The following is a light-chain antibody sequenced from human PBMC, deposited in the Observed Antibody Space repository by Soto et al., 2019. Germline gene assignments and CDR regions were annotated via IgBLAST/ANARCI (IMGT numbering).Light chain of an antibody. V-gene: IGLV2-14*01. Sequence: QSALTQPASVSGSPGQSITISCTGTSSDVGGYNYVSWYQQHPGKAPKLMIYEVSNRPSGVSNRFSGSESGNTASLTISGLQAEEEADYYCSSYTSSSTHVVFGGGTKVTVL. CDR1: SSDVGGYNY. CDR3: SSYTSSSTHVV. J-gene: IGLJ2*01. CDR2: EVS.